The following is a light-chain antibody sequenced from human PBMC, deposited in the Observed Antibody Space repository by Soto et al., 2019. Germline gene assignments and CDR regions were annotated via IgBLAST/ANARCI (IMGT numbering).Light chain of an antibody. CDR1: SSDLGGYNY. V-gene: IGLV2-11*01. J-gene: IGLJ2*01. Sequence: QSALTQPRSVSGSPGQSVTISCSGTSSDLGGYNYVSWYQHHPGKAPKLMIYDVTLRPSGVPDRFSGSKSGNTASLTISGLQAEDEADYYCCSYAGSRGLVFGGGTKLTVL. CDR3: CSYAGSRGLV. CDR2: DVT.